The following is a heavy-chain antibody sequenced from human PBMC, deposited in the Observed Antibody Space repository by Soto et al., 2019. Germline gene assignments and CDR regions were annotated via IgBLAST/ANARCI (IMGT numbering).Heavy chain of an antibody. CDR2: IYSGGST. Sequence: GGSLRLSCAASGFTVSGNYMTWVRQAPGKGLDWVSIIYSGGSTFYADSVKGRFTTSRDNSRNTVYLQMNSLRVEDTAVYYCATSTVVTHFDYWGQGTPVTVSS. CDR3: ATSTVVTHFDY. J-gene: IGHJ4*02. CDR1: GFTVSGNY. V-gene: IGHV3-53*01. D-gene: IGHD4-17*01.